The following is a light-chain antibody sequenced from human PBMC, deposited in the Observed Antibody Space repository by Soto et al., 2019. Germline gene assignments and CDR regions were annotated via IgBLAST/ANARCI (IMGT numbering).Light chain of an antibody. CDR1: QSISSY. J-gene: IGKJ2*01. CDR3: QQSYSTPRP. V-gene: IGKV1-39*01. Sequence: DIQMTQSPSSLSASVGDRVTITCRASQSISSYLNWYQQKPGKAPKLLIYAASSLQSGVPSRFSGSESGTDFTLTISSLQPEDFATYYCQQSYSTPRPFGQGTQLEIK. CDR2: AAS.